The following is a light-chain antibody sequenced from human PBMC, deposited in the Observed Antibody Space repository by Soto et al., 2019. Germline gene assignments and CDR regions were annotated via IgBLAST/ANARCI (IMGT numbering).Light chain of an antibody. J-gene: IGLJ3*02. CDR3: CSYAGSYTWV. CDR2: EVS. CDR1: SSDVGGYNY. Sequence: QSALTQPRSVSGSPGQSVTISCTGTSSDVGGYNYVSWYQHHPGKAPKLMIYEVSKRPPGVPDRFSGSKSGNTASLTISGLQAEDEADYYCCSYAGSYTWVFGGGTKLTVL. V-gene: IGLV2-11*01.